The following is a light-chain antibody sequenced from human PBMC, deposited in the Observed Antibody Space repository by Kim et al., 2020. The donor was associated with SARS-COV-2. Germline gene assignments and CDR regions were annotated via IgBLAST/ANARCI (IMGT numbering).Light chain of an antibody. CDR1: SLRKYY. CDR3: NSRDSSGDHYV. J-gene: IGLJ1*01. Sequence: SSELTQDPAVSLALGQTVRITCQGDSLRKYYASWYQQKPGQAPLLIIYDKNNRPSGIPDRFSGSSSGSTASLTITGAQAEDEADYYCNSRDSSGDHYVFG. CDR2: DKN. V-gene: IGLV3-19*01.